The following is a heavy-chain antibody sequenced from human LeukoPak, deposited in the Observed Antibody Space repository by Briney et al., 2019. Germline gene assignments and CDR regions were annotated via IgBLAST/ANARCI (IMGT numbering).Heavy chain of an antibody. CDR1: GGSISSSSYY. Sequence: KPSETLSLTCTVSGGSISSSSYYWGWIRQPPGKGLEWIASIYYSGGTYYNPSLKTRVTIYVDTSKKQFSLKVNSVTAADTAVYYCAMSGSGTSYNEQFDYWGQGTLVTVSS. J-gene: IGHJ4*02. CDR3: AMSGSGTSYNEQFDY. V-gene: IGHV4-39*01. D-gene: IGHD3-10*01. CDR2: IYYSGGT.